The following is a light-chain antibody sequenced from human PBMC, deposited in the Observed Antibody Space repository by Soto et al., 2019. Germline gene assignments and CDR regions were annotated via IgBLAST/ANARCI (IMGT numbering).Light chain of an antibody. CDR1: QDISNS. Sequence: DIQMTQSPSSLSASVGERVTITCQASQDISNSLNWYQQTPGKAPILLIYDASNLETGVPSRFSGSGSGTDFYLTISRLQPEDSATYYCQQFHNLPLTFGGGTKVEIK. V-gene: IGKV1-33*01. CDR3: QQFHNLPLT. J-gene: IGKJ4*01. CDR2: DAS.